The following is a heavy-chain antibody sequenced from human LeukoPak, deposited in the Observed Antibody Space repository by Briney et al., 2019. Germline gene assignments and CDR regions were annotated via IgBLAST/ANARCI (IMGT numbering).Heavy chain of an antibody. Sequence: SETLSLTCAVYGGSFSGYYWSWIRQPPGKGLEWIGYIYYSGSTNYNPSLKSRVTISVDTSKNQFSLKLSSVTAADTAVYYCARDGGYSYGYSDWGQGTLVTVSS. V-gene: IGHV4-59*01. CDR2: IYYSGST. J-gene: IGHJ4*02. CDR3: ARDGGYSYGYSD. CDR1: GGSFSGYY. D-gene: IGHD5-18*01.